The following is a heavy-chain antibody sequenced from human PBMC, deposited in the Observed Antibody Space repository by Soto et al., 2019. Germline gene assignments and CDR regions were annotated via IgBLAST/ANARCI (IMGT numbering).Heavy chain of an antibody. D-gene: IGHD5-12*01. J-gene: IGHJ4*02. CDR3: ARLEGLATISYYFDF. V-gene: IGHV4-39*01. CDR1: DDSINSDKYY. CDR2: IYYRCNA. Sequence: SETLSLTCSVSDDSINSDKYYWGWIRQPPGKGLEWIGSIYYRCNAYYNPSLQTRVTIALDKAKSQCSLKLNSVTAADSAVYFCARLEGLATISYYFDFWGPGALVTVYS.